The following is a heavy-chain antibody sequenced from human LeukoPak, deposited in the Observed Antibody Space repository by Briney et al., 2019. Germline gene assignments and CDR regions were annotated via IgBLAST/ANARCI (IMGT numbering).Heavy chain of an antibody. CDR3: ARSSRSTETAFDI. D-gene: IGHD5/OR15-5a*01. Sequence: SETLSLTCAVYGGSFSGYYWSWIRQPPGKGLEWIGEINHSGSTNYNPSLKSRVTISVDTSKNQFSLKLSSVTAADAAVYYCARSSRSTETAFDIWGQGTMVTVSS. CDR2: INHSGST. J-gene: IGHJ3*02. CDR1: GGSFSGYY. V-gene: IGHV4-34*01.